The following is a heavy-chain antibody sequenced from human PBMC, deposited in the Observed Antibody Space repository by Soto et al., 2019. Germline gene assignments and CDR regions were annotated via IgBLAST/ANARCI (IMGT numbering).Heavy chain of an antibody. CDR2: IYATGTT. CDR1: GASISGFY. CDR3: VRDGTKTLRDWFDP. D-gene: IGHD1-1*01. V-gene: IGHV4-4*07. Sequence: ETLSLTCTVSGASISGFYWSWIRKSAGKGLEWIGRIYATGTTDYNPSLKSRVMMSVDTSKKQFSLKLRSVTAADTAVYYCVRDGTKTLRDWFDPWGQGISVTVSS. J-gene: IGHJ5*02.